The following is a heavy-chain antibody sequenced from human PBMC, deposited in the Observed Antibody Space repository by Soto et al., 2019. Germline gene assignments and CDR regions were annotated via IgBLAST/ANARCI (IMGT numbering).Heavy chain of an antibody. CDR2: MNDSGIT. CDR1: GGSFSGYY. D-gene: IGHD6-6*01. J-gene: IGHJ6*02. V-gene: IGHV4-34*01. Sequence: QVQLQQWGAEVLKPSETLSLTCVVNGGSFSGYYWSWIRQSPGKGLEWIGEMNDSGITDSNPSLESRVTISVDMSKNQFSLNLKSVTAADSAVYHCARGRSSVPDRRGIGYYGLDVWGQGTTVTVSS. CDR3: ARGRSSVPDRRGIGYYGLDV.